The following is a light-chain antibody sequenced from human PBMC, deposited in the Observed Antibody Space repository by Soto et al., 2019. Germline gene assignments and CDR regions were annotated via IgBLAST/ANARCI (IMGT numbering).Light chain of an antibody. V-gene: IGKV2-28*01. J-gene: IGKJ5*01. CDR1: PSLTHSSGYNY. CDR3: MQPLQTLIT. Sequence: EMVLTQSPLSLSVSPGEPASISCRSSPSLTHSSGYNYLDWYLLKSGQPPQLVIYLGSNRGSGVPDRFSGSGSGKQFTLTISRVETEEDGVYFCMQPLQTLITFGQGTRLEI. CDR2: LGS.